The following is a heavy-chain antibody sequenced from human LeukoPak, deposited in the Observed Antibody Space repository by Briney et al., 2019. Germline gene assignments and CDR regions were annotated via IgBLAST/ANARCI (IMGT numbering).Heavy chain of an antibody. CDR1: GFTFSNYE. D-gene: IGHD6-13*01. CDR2: ISSSGANR. J-gene: IGHJ6*04. Sequence: PGGSLRLSCAASGFTFSNYEMNWVRQAPGKGLEWISYISSSGANRYYAESVKGRFTVSRDNGKDAHYLQMNRLRVEDTAVYYCARGRYSLFELVLDVWGKGTTVTISS. V-gene: IGHV3-48*03. CDR3: ARGRYSLFELVLDV.